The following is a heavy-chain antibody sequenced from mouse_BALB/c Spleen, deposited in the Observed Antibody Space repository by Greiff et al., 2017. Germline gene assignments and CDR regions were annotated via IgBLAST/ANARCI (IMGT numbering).Heavy chain of an antibody. CDR1: GFSLTSYG. V-gene: IGHV2-2*02. Sequence: QVQLQQSGPGLVQPSQSLSITCTVSGFSLTSYGVHWVRQSPGKGLEWLGVIWSGGSTDYNAAFISRLSISKDNSKSQVFFKMNSLQANETAIYYCAREGRPYYFDYWGQGTTLTVSS. J-gene: IGHJ2*01. CDR2: IWSGGST. CDR3: AREGRPYYFDY.